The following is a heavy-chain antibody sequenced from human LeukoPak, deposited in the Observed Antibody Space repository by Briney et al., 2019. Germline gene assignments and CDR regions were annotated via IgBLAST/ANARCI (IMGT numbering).Heavy chain of an antibody. V-gene: IGHV4-34*01. CDR1: GGSFSGYY. CDR2: INHSGST. Sequence: SETLSLTCAVYGGSFSGYYWSWIRQPPGKGLEWIGEINHSGSTNYNPSLKSRVTISVDTSKNQFSLKLSSVTAADTAVYYCARDLPEGVVPAAGAFDIWGQGTMVTVSS. D-gene: IGHD2-2*01. CDR3: ARDLPEGVVPAAGAFDI. J-gene: IGHJ3*02.